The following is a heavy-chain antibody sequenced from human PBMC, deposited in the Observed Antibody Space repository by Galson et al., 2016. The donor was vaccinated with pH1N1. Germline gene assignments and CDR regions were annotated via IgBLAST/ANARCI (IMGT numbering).Heavy chain of an antibody. J-gene: IGHJ4*02. D-gene: IGHD3-16*01. CDR3: ARLRGSDFDS. V-gene: IGHV5-51*03. CDR2: IFPGDSDT. Sequence: QSGAEVKKPGESLKISCKASGYSFTDYWIGWVRQMTGKGLGWMGIIFPGDSDTRYSPSFQGQVTISADKSINTAYLQWSSLKASATAIYYCARLRGSDFDSWGQGTLVTVST. CDR1: GYSFTDYW.